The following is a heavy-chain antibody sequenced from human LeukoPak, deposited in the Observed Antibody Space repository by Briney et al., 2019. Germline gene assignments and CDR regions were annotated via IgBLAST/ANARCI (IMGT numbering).Heavy chain of an antibody. CDR2: ICTSGST. CDR3: AREVDTMIVGFDI. V-gene: IGHV4-4*07. Sequence: KPSETLSLTCTVSGGSISSYYWSWIRQPAGKGLEWIGRICTSGSTNYNPSLKSRVTMSVDTSKNQFSLKMSSVTAADTAVYYCAREVDTMIVGFDIWGQGTMVTVSS. J-gene: IGHJ3*02. CDR1: GGSISSYY. D-gene: IGHD3-22*01.